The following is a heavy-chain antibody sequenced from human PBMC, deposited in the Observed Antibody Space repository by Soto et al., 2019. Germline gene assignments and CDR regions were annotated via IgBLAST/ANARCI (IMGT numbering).Heavy chain of an antibody. V-gene: IGHV4-4*02. J-gene: IGHJ4*02. CDR1: GGSISNSNW. Sequence: QVQLQEWGPGLVKPSGTLSLTCAVFGGSISNSNWWTWVRQPPGKGLDWIGEIFHSGSTNYNSSRMGRVTISVDKANNQFSLKLSSVPAADTAVYYCAHRPIVGAAIWGQGTLVTVSS. CDR3: AHRPIVGAAI. D-gene: IGHD1-26*01. CDR2: IFHSGST.